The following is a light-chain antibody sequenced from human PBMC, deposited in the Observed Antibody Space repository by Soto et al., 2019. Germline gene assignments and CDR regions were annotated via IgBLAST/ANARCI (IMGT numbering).Light chain of an antibody. J-gene: IGKJ4*01. Sequence: EIVLTQSPATLSLSPGERATLSCRASQSVSSYLAWYQQKPGQAPRLLIYDASNRATGIPARFSGSGSGTDFTLTISRLEPEDFAVYYCQQSNNWPLTFGGGTKVEIK. CDR1: QSVSSY. CDR2: DAS. V-gene: IGKV3-11*01. CDR3: QQSNNWPLT.